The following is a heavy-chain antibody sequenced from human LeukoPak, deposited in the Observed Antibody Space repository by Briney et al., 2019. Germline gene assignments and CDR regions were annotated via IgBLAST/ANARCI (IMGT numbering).Heavy chain of an antibody. CDR3: ARGTFDSSGYYLFDY. CDR2: IYNSGNT. D-gene: IGHD3-22*01. V-gene: IGHV4-4*07. CDR1: GGSISTNY. J-gene: IGHJ4*02. Sequence: SETLSLTCTVSGGSISTNYWSWIRQPAGKGLEWIGRIYNSGNTNYSPSLESRVTMSADTSKNRFSLKLSSVTAADTAVYYCARGTFDSSGYYLFDYWGQGTLVTVSS.